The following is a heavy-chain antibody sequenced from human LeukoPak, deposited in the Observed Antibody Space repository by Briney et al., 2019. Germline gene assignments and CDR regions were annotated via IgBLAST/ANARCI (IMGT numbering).Heavy chain of an antibody. CDR2: TYTSGST. V-gene: IGHV4-4*07. CDR3: ARAYCSGGSCYSGFDY. J-gene: IGHJ4*02. Sequence: SETLSLTCTVSGGSISSYYRSWIRQPAGKGLEWIGRTYTSGSTNYNPTLKSRVTMSVDTSKNQFSLKLSYVTAADTAVYYCARAYCSGGSCYSGFDYWGQGTLVTVSS. CDR1: GGSISSYY. D-gene: IGHD2-15*01.